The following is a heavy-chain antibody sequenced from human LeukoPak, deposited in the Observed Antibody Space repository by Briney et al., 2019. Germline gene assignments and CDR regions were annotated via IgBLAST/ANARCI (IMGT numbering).Heavy chain of an antibody. CDR1: GYTFTSYY. CDR2: INPSGGST. V-gene: IGHV1-46*01. J-gene: IGHJ4*02. D-gene: IGHD3-22*01. Sequence: ASVKVSCKASGYTFTSYYMHWVRQAPGQGLEWMGIINPSGGSTSYAQKFQGRVTMTRDTSTSTVYMELSSLRSEDTAVYYCARMDHYDSSGYYSGGSDYWGQGTLVTVSS. CDR3: ARMDHYDSSGYYSGGSDY.